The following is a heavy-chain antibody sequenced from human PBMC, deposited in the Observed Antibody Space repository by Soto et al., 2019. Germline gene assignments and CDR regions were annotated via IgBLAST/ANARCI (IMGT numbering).Heavy chain of an antibody. J-gene: IGHJ5*02. CDR1: GGSFSGYY. Sequence: PSETLSLTCAVYGGSFSGYYWSWIRQPPGKGLEWTGEINHSGSTNYNPSLKSRVTISVDTSKNQFSLKLSSVTAADTAVYYCARVFMAVVRGDDWFDPWGQATLVTVP. D-gene: IGHD3-10*01. CDR2: INHSGST. V-gene: IGHV4-34*01. CDR3: ARVFMAVVRGDDWFDP.